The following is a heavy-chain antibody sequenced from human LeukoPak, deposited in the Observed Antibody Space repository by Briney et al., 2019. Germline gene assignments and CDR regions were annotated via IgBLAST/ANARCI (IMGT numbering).Heavy chain of an antibody. J-gene: IGHJ3*02. Sequence: SETLSLTCTVSDDSITMYYWTWIQQPPGKGLEWIGYIYYRVTSDYNPSLKSRVTMSVDMSTRQFSLKLSSVTAADTAVYYCARDFFRITMVRGVTPWAFDIWGQGTMVTVSS. D-gene: IGHD3-10*01. CDR1: DDSITMYY. V-gene: IGHV4-59*12. CDR3: ARDFFRITMVRGVTPWAFDI. CDR2: IYYRVTS.